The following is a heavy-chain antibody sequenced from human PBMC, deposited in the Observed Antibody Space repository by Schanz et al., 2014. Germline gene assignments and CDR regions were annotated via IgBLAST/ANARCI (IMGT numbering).Heavy chain of an antibody. Sequence: QVQLVESGGGVVQPGGSLRLSCAASGFTFSSYGMHWVRQAPGKGLEWVAAISYDGSNQYYTDSVKGRFTISRDNAKNTLYLQMSRLRVEDTAVYYCVRWGASWGQGTLVTVSS. D-gene: IGHD3-16*01. CDR1: GFTFSSYG. V-gene: IGHV3-30*19. J-gene: IGHJ5*02. CDR3: VRWGAS. CDR2: ISYDGSNQ.